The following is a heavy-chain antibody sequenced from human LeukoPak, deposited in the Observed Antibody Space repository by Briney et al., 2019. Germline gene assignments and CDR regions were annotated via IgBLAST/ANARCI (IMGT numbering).Heavy chain of an antibody. D-gene: IGHD6-19*01. J-gene: IGHJ3*02. CDR3: AKGRGGQWLVYDAFDI. CDR2: ISYAGSNK. Sequence: GGSLRLSCAASGFTFSSYAMHWVRQAPGKGLEWVAVISYAGSNKYYADSVKGRFTISRDNSKNTLYLQMNSLRAEDTAVYYCAKGRGGQWLVYDAFDIWGQGTMVTVSS. CDR1: GFTFSSYA. V-gene: IGHV3-30-3*01.